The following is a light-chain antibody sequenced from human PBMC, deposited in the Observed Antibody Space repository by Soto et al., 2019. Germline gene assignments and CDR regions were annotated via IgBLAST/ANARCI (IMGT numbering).Light chain of an antibody. CDR1: SSNIGGNA. J-gene: IGLJ1*01. CDR3: AAWDDSLSGYV. Sequence: QSVLTQPPSASGTPGQRVTISCSGSSSNIGGNAVNWYQQLPGTTPKLLIYSNNQRPSGVPDRFSGSKSGTSASLAISGLQSEHEADYYCAAWDDSLSGYVFGTGTKLPVL. V-gene: IGLV1-44*01. CDR2: SNN.